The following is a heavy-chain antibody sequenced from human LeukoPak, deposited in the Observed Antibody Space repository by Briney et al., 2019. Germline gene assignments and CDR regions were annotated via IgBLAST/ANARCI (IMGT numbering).Heavy chain of an antibody. Sequence: SETLSLTCTASGGSISPYYWSWVRQPPGKGLEWIGNIYNGVPTFFNPSIKSRVTISVDTSRRQFSLELASVTAADTAVYYCVQTTGWPGFDYWGQGILVTVSS. CDR1: GGSISPYY. V-gene: IGHV4-4*09. J-gene: IGHJ4*02. D-gene: IGHD6-19*01. CDR3: VQTTGWPGFDY. CDR2: IYNGVPT.